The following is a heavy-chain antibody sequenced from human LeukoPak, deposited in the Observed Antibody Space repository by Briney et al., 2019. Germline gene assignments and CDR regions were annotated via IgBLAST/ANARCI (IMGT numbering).Heavy chain of an antibody. CDR3: AKSNPTYYDILTGLFDY. V-gene: IGHV3-23*01. J-gene: IGHJ4*02. CDR2: ISGSGGST. CDR1: GFTFSSYW. Sequence: GGSLRLSCAASGFTFSSYWMSWVRQAPGKGLEWVSAISGSGGSTYYADSVKGRFTISRDNSKNTLYLQMNSLRAEDTAVYYCAKSNPTYYDILTGLFDYWGQGTLVTVPS. D-gene: IGHD3-9*01.